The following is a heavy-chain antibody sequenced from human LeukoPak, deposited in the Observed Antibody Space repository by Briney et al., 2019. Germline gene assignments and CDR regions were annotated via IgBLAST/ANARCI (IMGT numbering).Heavy chain of an antibody. CDR3: AREKRSSGWYIYFDY. J-gene: IGHJ4*02. CDR1: GGSISSYY. CDR2: IYYSGST. V-gene: IGHV4-59*01. D-gene: IGHD6-19*01. Sequence: SETLSLTCTVSGGSISSYYWSWIRQPPGKGLEWIGYIYYSGSTNYNPSLKSRVTISVDTSKNQFSLKLSSVTAADTAVYYCAREKRSSGWYIYFDYWGQGTLVTVSS.